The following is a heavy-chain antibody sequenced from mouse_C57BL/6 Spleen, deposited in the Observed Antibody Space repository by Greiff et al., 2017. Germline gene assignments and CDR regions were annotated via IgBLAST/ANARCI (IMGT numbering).Heavy chain of an antibody. CDR3: ARKEGYDGYAMDY. Sequence: VQLQQSGPELVKPGASVQISCKASCYAFSSSWLNWVKQRPGKGLEWIGRIYPGAGDTKYNGTFKGKATLTADKSSSTAYMQLSSLTSEDSAVYFCARKEGYDGYAMDYWGQGTSVTVSS. V-gene: IGHV1-82*01. CDR1: CYAFSSSW. D-gene: IGHD2-2*01. J-gene: IGHJ4*01. CDR2: IYPGAGDT.